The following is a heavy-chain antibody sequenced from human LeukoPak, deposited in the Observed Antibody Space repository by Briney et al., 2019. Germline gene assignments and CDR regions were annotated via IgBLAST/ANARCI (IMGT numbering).Heavy chain of an antibody. CDR2: ISSSGSTI. CDR1: GFTFSDYY. V-gene: IGHV3-11*01. D-gene: IGHD2-15*01. Sequence: GGSLRLSCAASGFTFSDYYMSWIRQAPGKGLEWVSYISSSGSTIYYADSVKGRFTISRDNAKNSLYLQMNSLRAEDTAVYYCARVRGEVVAAFEFIMKPYYYYYMDVWGQGTLVTVSS. CDR3: ARVRGEVVAAFEFIMKPYYYYYMDV. J-gene: IGHJ6*03.